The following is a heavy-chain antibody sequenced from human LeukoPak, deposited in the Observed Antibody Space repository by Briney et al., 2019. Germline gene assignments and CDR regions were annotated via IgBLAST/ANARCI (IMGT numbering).Heavy chain of an antibody. Sequence: PSQTLSLTCTVSGGSISSGSYYWRWLRQPAGKGLEWIGRIYTSGSTNYNPSLKSRVTISLDTSENHFSLKLSSVTAADTAVYYCARVTTGGYYNYWGQGTLVTVSS. CDR1: GGSISSGSYY. CDR2: IYTSGST. V-gene: IGHV4-61*02. CDR3: ARVTTGGYYNY. J-gene: IGHJ4*02. D-gene: IGHD3-22*01.